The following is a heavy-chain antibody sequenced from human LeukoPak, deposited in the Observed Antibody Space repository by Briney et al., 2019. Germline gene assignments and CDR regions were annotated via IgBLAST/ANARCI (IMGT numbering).Heavy chain of an antibody. V-gene: IGHV3-7*01. Sequence: PGGSLRLSCAASGFTFSSYWMSWVRQAPGKGLEWVANIKQDGSEKYYVDSVKGRFTISRDNSKNTVYLQMNSLRPEDTAVYYCAKDLGYRDYYAMDVWGQGTTVTVSS. CDR1: GFTFSSYW. CDR3: AKDLGYRDYYAMDV. J-gene: IGHJ6*02. CDR2: IKQDGSEK. D-gene: IGHD2-15*01.